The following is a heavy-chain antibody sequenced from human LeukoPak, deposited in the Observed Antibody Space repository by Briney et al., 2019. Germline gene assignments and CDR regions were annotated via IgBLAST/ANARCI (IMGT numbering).Heavy chain of an antibody. J-gene: IGHJ4*02. CDR1: GGSFRGYY. D-gene: IGHD5-12*01. V-gene: IGHV4-34*01. Sequence: SETLSLTCAVYGGSFRGYYWSWIRQPPGKGLEWIGEINHSGSTNYNPSLKSRVTISVDTSKNQFSLKLTSVTAADTAVYYCVRGYSGYPYYLDYWGQGTLVTVSS. CDR2: INHSGST. CDR3: VRGYSGYPYYLDY.